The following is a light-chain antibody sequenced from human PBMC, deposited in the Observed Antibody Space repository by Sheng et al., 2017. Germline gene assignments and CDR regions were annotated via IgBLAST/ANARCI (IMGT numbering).Light chain of an antibody. V-gene: IGLV2-14*03. J-gene: IGLJ1*01. CDR2: DVN. CDR1: NSDVGGYNY. CDR3: SSYISTSTL. Sequence: QSALTQPASVSGSPGQSIAISCTGTNSDVGGYNYVSWYQQHPGKAPKLMIYDVNNRPSGVSDRFSGSKSGNTASLTISGLQAEDEADYYCSSYISTSTLFGTGTKVTVL.